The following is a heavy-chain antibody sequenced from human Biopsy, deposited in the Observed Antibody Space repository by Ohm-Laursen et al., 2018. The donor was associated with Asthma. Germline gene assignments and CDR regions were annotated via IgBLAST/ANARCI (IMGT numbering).Heavy chain of an antibody. Sequence: SPRLSCAASGFTFSSYAMSWVRQVPGQGLEWVANIKHDGSEKNHVDSLKGRFTISRDNAKNLLFLQMNSLRAEDTAVYYCARTFHFWSPYHAEHYQLWGQGTLVTVSS. CDR3: ARTFHFWSPYHAEHYQL. CDR2: IKHDGSEK. CDR1: GFTFSSYA. V-gene: IGHV3-7*01. J-gene: IGHJ1*01. D-gene: IGHD3-3*01.